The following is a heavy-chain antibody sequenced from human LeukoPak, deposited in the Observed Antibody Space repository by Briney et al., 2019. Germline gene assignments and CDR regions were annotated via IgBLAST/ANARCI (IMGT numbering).Heavy chain of an antibody. Sequence: PGGSLRLSCVASGFTFSSYWMTWVRQAPGKGLEWVANIKTDGSQIYYLDSVKGRFTISRDNAKNSLYLQMNSLRAEDTAVYYCARGAAIFVDYYMDVWGKGTTVTVSS. CDR2: IKTDGSQI. CDR1: GFTFSSYW. D-gene: IGHD3-3*01. J-gene: IGHJ6*03. CDR3: ARGAAIFVDYYMDV. V-gene: IGHV3-7*01.